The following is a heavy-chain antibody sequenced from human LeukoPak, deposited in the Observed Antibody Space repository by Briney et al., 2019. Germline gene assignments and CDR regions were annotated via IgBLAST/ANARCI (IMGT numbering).Heavy chain of an antibody. D-gene: IGHD3-10*01. CDR3: ARKSASGNYPLDY. CDR2: ISGSGDRT. V-gene: IGHV3-23*01. CDR1: GFTLRSYV. Sequence: GGSLRLSCVASGFTLRSYVMNWVRQTPGKGLEWVSSISGSGDRTFYADSVKGRFSISRDNSKNTLYLQVNGLRTEDTAVYYCARKSASGNYPLDYWGQGTLVTVSS. J-gene: IGHJ4*02.